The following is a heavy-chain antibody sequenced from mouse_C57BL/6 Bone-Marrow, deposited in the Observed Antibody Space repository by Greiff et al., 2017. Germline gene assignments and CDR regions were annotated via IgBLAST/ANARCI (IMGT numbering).Heavy chain of an antibody. CDR1: GYTFTSYG. Sequence: QVQLQQSGAELARPGASVKLSCKASGYTFTSYGISWVKQRTGQGLEWIGEIYPRSGNTYYNEKFKGKATLTADKSSSTAYMELRCLTSEDSAVYFCAREVEGWPPRGYWGQGTSLTVSA. CDR2: IYPRSGNT. CDR3: AREVEGWPPRGY. D-gene: IGHD2-3*01. J-gene: IGHJ2*02. V-gene: IGHV1-81*01.